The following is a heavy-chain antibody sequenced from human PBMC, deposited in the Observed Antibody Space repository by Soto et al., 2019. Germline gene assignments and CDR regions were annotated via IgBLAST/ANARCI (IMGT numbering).Heavy chain of an antibody. CDR1: GYTFTTYA. D-gene: IGHD2-2*01. Sequence: ASVKVSCKASGYTFTTYAMHWVRQAPGQRLEWMGWINAANGNTKYSQKFQGRVTITRDTSANTVSMELSSLRSEDTAVYYCAREGLSRMFFDWRGQGTLVTVSS. J-gene: IGHJ4*02. CDR3: AREGLSRMFFDW. V-gene: IGHV1-3*01. CDR2: INAANGNT.